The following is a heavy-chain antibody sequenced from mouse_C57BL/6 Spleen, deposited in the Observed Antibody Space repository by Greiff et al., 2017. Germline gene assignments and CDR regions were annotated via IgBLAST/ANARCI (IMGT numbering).Heavy chain of an antibody. D-gene: IGHD1-1*01. Sequence: EVQGVESGGDLVKPGGSLKLSCAASGFTFSSYGMSWVRQTPDKRLEWVATISSGGSYTYYPDRVKGRFTISRDNAKNTLYLQMSSLKSEDTAMYYCARNETTVVEWYFYVWGTGTTVTVSS. CDR2: ISSGGSYT. CDR1: GFTFSSYG. CDR3: ARNETTVVEWYFYV. J-gene: IGHJ1*03. V-gene: IGHV5-6*01.